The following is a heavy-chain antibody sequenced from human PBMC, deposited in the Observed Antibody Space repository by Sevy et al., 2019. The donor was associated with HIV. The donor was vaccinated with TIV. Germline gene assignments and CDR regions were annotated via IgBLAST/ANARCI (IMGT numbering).Heavy chain of an antibody. D-gene: IGHD2-8*01. CDR3: AREGCTKPHDY. J-gene: IGHJ4*02. CDR1: GFTFSKYS. Sequence: GESLKICCAASGFTFSKYSMSWVRQPPGKGLEWVSTLSFGCGEINYADSVKGRFTVSRDNSKSSVYLQMNNLRPEDTAVYYCAREGCTKPHDYWGQGTLVTVSS. CDR2: LSFGCGEI. V-gene: IGHV3-23*01.